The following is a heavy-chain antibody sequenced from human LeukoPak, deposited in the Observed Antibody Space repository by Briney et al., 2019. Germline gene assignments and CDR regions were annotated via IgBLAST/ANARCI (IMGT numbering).Heavy chain of an antibody. D-gene: IGHD5-18*01. CDR1: GFTFSSYA. CDR2: ISYDGTNK. J-gene: IGHJ6*02. CDR3: ANIALPRNKKWIQLLNGMDV. Sequence: PGRSQRLSCAASGFTFSSYAMHWVRQAPGKGLEWAAVISYDGTNKYYADSVKGRFTISRDNSKNTLYLQMNSLRAEDTAVYYCANIALPRNKKWIQLLNGMDVWGQGTTVTVSS. V-gene: IGHV3-30-3*01.